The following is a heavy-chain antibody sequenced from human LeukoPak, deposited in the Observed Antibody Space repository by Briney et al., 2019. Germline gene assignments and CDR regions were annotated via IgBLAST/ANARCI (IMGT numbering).Heavy chain of an antibody. CDR1: GFTFSNYA. D-gene: IGHD6-19*01. V-gene: IGHV3-23*01. Sequence: PGGSLRLSCAASGFTFSNYAMSWVRQAPGKGLEWVPAISGSGGSTYYADSVMGRFTISRDNSKNTLYLQLNSLRGEDTAVYYCAKVTGYSSGWYHYWGQGTLVTVSS. CDR3: AKVTGYSSGWYHY. J-gene: IGHJ4*02. CDR2: ISGSGGST.